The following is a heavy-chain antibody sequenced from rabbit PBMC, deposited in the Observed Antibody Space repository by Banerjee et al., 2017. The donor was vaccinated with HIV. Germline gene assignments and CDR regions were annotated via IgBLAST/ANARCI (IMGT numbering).Heavy chain of an antibody. D-gene: IGHD6-1*01. CDR3: ARDRDYNLDYGYAPNFNL. Sequence: QSLEESGGGLVQPEGSLTLTCTASGFDFSRNAMCWVRQAPGKGLEWIACIGTSSGSAYYASWAKGRFTISKTSSTTVTLQMTSLTAADTATYFCARDRDYNLDYGYAPNFNLWGQGTLVTVS. CDR2: IGTSSGSA. CDR1: GFDFSRNA. V-gene: IGHV1S40*01. J-gene: IGHJ4*01.